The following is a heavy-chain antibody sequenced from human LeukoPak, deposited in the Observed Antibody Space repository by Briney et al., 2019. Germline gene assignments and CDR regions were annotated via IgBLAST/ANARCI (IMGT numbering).Heavy chain of an antibody. CDR2: INHIGST. V-gene: IGHV4-34*01. CDR3: ASGEAVAKRGDFFAY. J-gene: IGHJ4*02. D-gene: IGHD6-19*01. Sequence: SETLSLTCAVYGGSFSDYYWCCIRQPPGEGREWIGDINHIGSTNFNPSHTSRVSISVDTSKTQFSVRLSPVTGADTAVYYCASGEAVAKRGDFFAYWGQGTPVTVS. CDR1: GGSFSDYY.